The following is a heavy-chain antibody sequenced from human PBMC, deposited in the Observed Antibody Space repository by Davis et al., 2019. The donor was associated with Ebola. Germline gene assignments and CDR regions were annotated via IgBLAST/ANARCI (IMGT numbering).Heavy chain of an antibody. J-gene: IGHJ5*02. CDR1: GGSFSGYY. CDR3: ARGAPPESNWFDP. CDR2: INHSGST. D-gene: IGHD1-14*01. V-gene: IGHV4-34*01. Sequence: PSETLSPTCAVYGGSFSGYYWSWIRQPPGKGLEWIGEINHSGSTNYNPSPKSRVTISVDTPKNQFSLKLSSVTTADTAVYYCARGAPPESNWFDPWGQGTLVTVSS.